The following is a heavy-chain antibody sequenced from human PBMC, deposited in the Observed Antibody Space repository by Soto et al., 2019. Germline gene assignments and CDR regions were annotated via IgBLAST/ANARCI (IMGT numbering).Heavy chain of an antibody. CDR1: GFTFSNYA. CDR3: AKPGRFHWYYFDS. D-gene: IGHD3-9*01. CDR2: ISSSGGST. Sequence: GGSLRLSNAASGFTFSNYAMSWVRQAPGKGLEWVSGISSSGGSTYYADSVKGRFTISRDNYKNTLSLQMNSLRAEDMAIYYCAKPGRFHWYYFDSWAQGALVTVSA. V-gene: IGHV3-23*01. J-gene: IGHJ4*02.